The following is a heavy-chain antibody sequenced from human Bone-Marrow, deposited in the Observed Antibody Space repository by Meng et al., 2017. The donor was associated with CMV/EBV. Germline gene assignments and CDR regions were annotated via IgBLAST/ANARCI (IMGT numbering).Heavy chain of an antibody. V-gene: IGHV3-7*01. D-gene: IGHD1/OR15-1a*01. J-gene: IGHJ4*02. CDR1: GFPSSSYA. CDR2: IKQDGSEK. CDR3: ARDCRREQLFDY. Sequence: GESLKISCAASGFPSSSYAMHWVRQAPGKGLEWVANIKQDGSEKYYVDSVKGRFTISRDNAKNSLYLQMNSLRVEDTAVYYCARDCRREQLFDYWGQGTLVTVSS.